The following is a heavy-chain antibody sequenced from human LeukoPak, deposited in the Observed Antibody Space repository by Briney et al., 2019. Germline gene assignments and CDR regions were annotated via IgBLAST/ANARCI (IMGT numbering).Heavy chain of an antibody. Sequence: ASVKVSCKVSGYTLTELSMHWVRQAPGKGLEWMGGFDPEDGETIYTQKFQGRVTMTEDTSTDTAYMELSSLRSEDTAVYYCATGGAAAGHYYYYGMVVWGQGTTVTVSS. V-gene: IGHV1-24*01. J-gene: IGHJ6*02. CDR1: GYTLTELS. CDR3: ATGGAAAGHYYYYGMVV. CDR2: FDPEDGET. D-gene: IGHD6-13*01.